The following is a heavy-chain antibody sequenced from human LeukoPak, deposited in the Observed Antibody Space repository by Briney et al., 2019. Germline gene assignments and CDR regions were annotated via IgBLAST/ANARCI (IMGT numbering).Heavy chain of an antibody. CDR3: ARDRAVRGVIITSPLGY. D-gene: IGHD3-10*01. Sequence: ASVKVSCKASGYTFTSYGISWVRQAPGQGLEWMGWISAYNGNTNYAQKLQGRVTMTTDTSTSTAYMELRSLRSGDTAVYYCARDRAVRGVIITSPLGYWGQGTLVTVSS. V-gene: IGHV1-18*01. J-gene: IGHJ4*02. CDR2: ISAYNGNT. CDR1: GYTFTSYG.